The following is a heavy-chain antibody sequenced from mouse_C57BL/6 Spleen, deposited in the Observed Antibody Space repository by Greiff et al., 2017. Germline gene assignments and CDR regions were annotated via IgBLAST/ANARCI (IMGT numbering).Heavy chain of an antibody. J-gene: IGHJ2*01. Sequence: VQLQQPGAELVKPGASVKLSCKASGYTFTSYWMHWVKQRPGQGLEWIGMIHPNSGSTNYNEKFKSKATLTVDKSSSTAYMQLSSLTSEDSAVYYCASNYYGGSVGYYFDYWGQGTTLTVSS. CDR1: GYTFTSYW. V-gene: IGHV1-64*01. D-gene: IGHD1-1*01. CDR3: ASNYYGGSVGYYFDY. CDR2: IHPNSGST.